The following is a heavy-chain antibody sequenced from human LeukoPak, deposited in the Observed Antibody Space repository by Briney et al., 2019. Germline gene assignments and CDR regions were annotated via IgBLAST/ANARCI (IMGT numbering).Heavy chain of an antibody. Sequence: PSETLSLTCTVSGGSISSYYWSWIRQPPGKGLEWIGYIYYSGSTNYNPSLKSRVTISVDTSKNQFSLKLSSVTAADTAVYYCARVSGDLWSGFDAFDIWGQGTMVTVSS. CDR1: GGSISSYY. D-gene: IGHD3-3*01. V-gene: IGHV4-59*01. CDR2: IYYSGST. CDR3: ARVSGDLWSGFDAFDI. J-gene: IGHJ3*02.